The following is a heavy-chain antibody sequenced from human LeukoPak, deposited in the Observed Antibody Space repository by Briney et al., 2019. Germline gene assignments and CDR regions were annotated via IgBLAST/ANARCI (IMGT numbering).Heavy chain of an antibody. CDR3: AKALRGFSGYDLVDY. J-gene: IGHJ4*02. D-gene: IGHD5-12*01. Sequence: GRSLRLSCAASGFTFSSYGMHWVRQAPGKGLEWVTVISYDGSNKRYADSVKGRFTISRDNSKKTLYLQMNSLRAEDTAMYYCAKALRGFSGYDLVDYWGQGTLVTVSS. CDR1: GFTFSSYG. CDR2: ISYDGSNK. V-gene: IGHV3-30*18.